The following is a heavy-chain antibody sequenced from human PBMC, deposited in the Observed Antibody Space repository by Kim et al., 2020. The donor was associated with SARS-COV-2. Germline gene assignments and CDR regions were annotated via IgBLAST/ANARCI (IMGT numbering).Heavy chain of an antibody. Sequence: ASVKVSCKASGYTSTSYDINWVRQAPGQGLEWMGWINTNRGNTGYAQKFQGRVTMTRNTSRSTAYMELSSLRSEDTAVYYCARGYFYDSSGYYYPVYWGQRTLVTVSS. D-gene: IGHD3-22*01. CDR2: INTNRGNT. CDR3: ARGYFYDSSGYYYPVY. J-gene: IGHJ4*02. CDR1: GYTSTSYD. V-gene: IGHV1-8*02.